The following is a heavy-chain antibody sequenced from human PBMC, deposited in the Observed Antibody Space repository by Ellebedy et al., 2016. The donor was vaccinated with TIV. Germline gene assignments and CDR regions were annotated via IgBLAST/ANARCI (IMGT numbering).Heavy chain of an antibody. CDR3: ARDRVYSGYDWTLDY. CDR1: GFTFSSYG. D-gene: IGHD5-12*01. CDR2: IWYDGSNK. Sequence: GGSLRLSCAASGFTFSSYGMHWVRQAPGKGLEWVAVIWYDGSNKYYADSVKGRFTISRDNSKNTLYLQMNSLRAEDTAVYYCARDRVYSGYDWTLDYWGQGTLVTVSS. V-gene: IGHV3-33*01. J-gene: IGHJ4*02.